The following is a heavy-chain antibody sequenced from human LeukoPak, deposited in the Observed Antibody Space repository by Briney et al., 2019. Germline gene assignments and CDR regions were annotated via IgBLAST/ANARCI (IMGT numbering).Heavy chain of an antibody. CDR3: ARYSGGDCSRRYIDV. Sequence: GASVTVSCKASGYTFTSYGISWVRQAPGQGLEWMGWISAYNGNTNYAQKLQGRVTMTTDTSTSTAYMQLISLTSDDTAVYYCARYSGGDCSRRYIDVWGKGTTVTVSS. D-gene: IGHD2-21*02. J-gene: IGHJ6*03. CDR1: GYTFTSYG. CDR2: ISAYNGNT. V-gene: IGHV1-18*01.